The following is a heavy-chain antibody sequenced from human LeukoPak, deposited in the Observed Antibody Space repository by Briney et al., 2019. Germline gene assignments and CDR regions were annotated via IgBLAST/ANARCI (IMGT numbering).Heavy chain of an antibody. CDR2: IYYSGST. CDR3: ARLIVSGSHWFDP. CDR1: GGSISSYY. Sequence: PSETLSLTCTVSGGSISSYYWSWIRQPPGKGLEWIGYIYYSGSTNYNPSLKSRVTISVDTSKNQFSLKLSSVTAADTAVYYCARLIVSGSHWFDPWGQGTLVTVSS. V-gene: IGHV4-59*08. J-gene: IGHJ5*02. D-gene: IGHD1-26*01.